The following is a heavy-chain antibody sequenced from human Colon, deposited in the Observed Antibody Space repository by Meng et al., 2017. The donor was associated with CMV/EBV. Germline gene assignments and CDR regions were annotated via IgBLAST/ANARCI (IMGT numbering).Heavy chain of an antibody. Sequence: QVLLVHVRVQFYKPVALITASSKASSSTVTGYFIYCGRHAPGNVLVLLRVIYPIAGDTNYAQKFQGRVTITRDTSMNPSYMDLSRLRSDDTAVYYCASLSGGDFDYWGQGTLVTVSS. CDR2: IYPIAGDT. D-gene: IGHD1-26*01. CDR1: SSTVTGYF. V-gene: IGHV1-2*02. CDR3: ASLSGGDFDY. J-gene: IGHJ4*02.